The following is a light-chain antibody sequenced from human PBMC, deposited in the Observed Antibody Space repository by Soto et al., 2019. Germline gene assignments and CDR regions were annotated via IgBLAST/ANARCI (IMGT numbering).Light chain of an antibody. CDR1: QSVSSN. Sequence: EIVMTQSPATRSVSPGERATLSCRASQSVSSNLAWYQQNPGQAPRLLIYGASNRATCIPARFSGSGSGTEFTLTISSLPSEDFAVYYCQQYNNWPPVTFGQGTRLEIK. J-gene: IGKJ5*01. CDR3: QQYNNWPPVT. V-gene: IGKV3-15*01. CDR2: GAS.